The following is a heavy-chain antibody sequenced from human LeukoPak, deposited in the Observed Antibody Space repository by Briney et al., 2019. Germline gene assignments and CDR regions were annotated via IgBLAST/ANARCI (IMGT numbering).Heavy chain of an antibody. CDR2: ISIDGSGK. Sequence: PGGSLRLSCAASRFTFSNHGMHWVRQAPGKGLEWVAFISIDGSGKYYADSVKGRFTISRDNSVNTLYLQMNSLRPEDTAIYYCANGNYGPVGATTDSWGQGTLVTVSS. CDR3: ANGNYGPVGATTDS. CDR1: RFTFSNHG. J-gene: IGHJ4*02. D-gene: IGHD1-26*01. V-gene: IGHV3-30*02.